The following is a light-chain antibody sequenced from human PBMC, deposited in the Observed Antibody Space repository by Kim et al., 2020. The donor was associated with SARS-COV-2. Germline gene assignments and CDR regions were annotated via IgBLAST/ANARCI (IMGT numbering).Light chain of an antibody. CDR2: AAS. J-gene: IGKJ1*01. CDR3: QKYNSAPWT. Sequence: ASVGDRVTITGRASQGINNYLAWYQQRPGKVPKLLIYAASTLQSGVPSRFSGSGFGTDFTLTISSLQPEDGATYYCQKYNSAPWTFGRGTKVDIK. CDR1: QGINNY. V-gene: IGKV1-27*01.